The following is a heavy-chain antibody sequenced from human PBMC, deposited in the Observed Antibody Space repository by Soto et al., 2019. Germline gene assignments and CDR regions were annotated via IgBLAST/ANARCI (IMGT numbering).Heavy chain of an antibody. Sequence: QLQLQEYGSGLVKPSQTLSLTCAVSGGSISSGGYSWSWIRQPPGKGLEWIGYIYHSGSTYYNPSLKSRVTISVDRSKNQFSLKLSSVTAADTAVYYCARGRAATYYYYGMDVW. V-gene: IGHV4-30-2*01. CDR3: ARGRAATYYYYGMDV. D-gene: IGHD6-13*01. CDR1: GGSISSGGYS. CDR2: IYHSGST. J-gene: IGHJ6*01.